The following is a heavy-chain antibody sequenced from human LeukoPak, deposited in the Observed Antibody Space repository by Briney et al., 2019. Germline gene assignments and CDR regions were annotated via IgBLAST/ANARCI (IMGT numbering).Heavy chain of an antibody. CDR1: GGSVSSGSYY. D-gene: IGHD2-15*01. Sequence: PSETLSLTCTVSGGSVSSGSYYWSWIRQPPGKGLEWIGYIYYSGSTNYNPSLKSRVTISVDTSKNQFSLKLSSVTAADTAVYYCARSLGYCSGGSCYYDYWGQGTLVTVSS. V-gene: IGHV4-61*01. CDR2: IYYSGST. CDR3: ARSLGYCSGGSCYYDY. J-gene: IGHJ4*02.